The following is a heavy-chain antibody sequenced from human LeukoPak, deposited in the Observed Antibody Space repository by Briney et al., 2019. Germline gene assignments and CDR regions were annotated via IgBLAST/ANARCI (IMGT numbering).Heavy chain of an antibody. V-gene: IGHV1-18*01. Sequence: SXGISWXRQAPXQXXXWXXWISAYNGNTNYAQKLQGRVTMTTDTSTSTAYMELRSLRSDDTAVYYCARLLIVGATDFDYWGQGTLVTVSS. CDR2: ISAYNGNT. CDR1: SXG. CDR3: ARLLIVGATDFDY. J-gene: IGHJ4*02. D-gene: IGHD1-26*01.